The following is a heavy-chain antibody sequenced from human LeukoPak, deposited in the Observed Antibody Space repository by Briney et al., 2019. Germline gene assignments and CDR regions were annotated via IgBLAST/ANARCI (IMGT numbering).Heavy chain of an antibody. CDR2: INPNSGGT. J-gene: IGHJ3*02. V-gene: IGHV1-2*02. D-gene: IGHD4-23*01. CDR1: GYTFTGYY. Sequence: GASVKVSCKASGYTFTGYYMHWVRQAPGRGLEWMGWINPNSGGTNYAQKFQSRVTMTRDTSISTAYMELSRLRSDDTAVYYCARDSVERACDIWGQGTMVTVSS. CDR3: ARDSVERACDI.